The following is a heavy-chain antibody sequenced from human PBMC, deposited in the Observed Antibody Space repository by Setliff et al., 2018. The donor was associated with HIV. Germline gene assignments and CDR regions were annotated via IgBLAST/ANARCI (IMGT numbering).Heavy chain of an antibody. J-gene: IGHJ4*02. V-gene: IGHV1-46*01. CDR1: GYTFTSFY. CDR2: INPSGGST. D-gene: IGHD4-17*01. CDR3: ARSGREANLYGLYGVHYFDY. Sequence: ASVKVSCKASGYTFTSFYMHWVRQAPRQGLEWMGIINPSGGSTSYAQKFQGRVTMTRDTSTSTVYMELSSPRSEDTAIYYCARSGREANLYGLYGVHYFDYWGQGTLVTVSS.